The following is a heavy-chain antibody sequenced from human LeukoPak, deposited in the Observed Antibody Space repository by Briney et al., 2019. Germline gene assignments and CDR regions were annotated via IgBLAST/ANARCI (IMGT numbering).Heavy chain of an antibody. D-gene: IGHD2-15*01. CDR1: EFTVSGDY. CDR2: INTCGFK. V-gene: IGHV3-66*01. CDR3: ARGARGKSLSDCSGGSAFDS. Sequence: PGGSLRLSCAASEFTVSGDYMTWVRQAPGKGPEWLSVINTCGFKYYAEAVKVRFTISRDSSRNTLYLQMDNLRPEDTAVYDCARGARGKSLSDCSGGSAFDSWGQGAPVTVSS. J-gene: IGHJ4*02.